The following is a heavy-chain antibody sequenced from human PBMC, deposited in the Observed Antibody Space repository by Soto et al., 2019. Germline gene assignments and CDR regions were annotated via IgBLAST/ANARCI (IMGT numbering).Heavy chain of an antibody. CDR1: GFTFSSYG. CDR2: IWYDGSNK. D-gene: IGHD3-22*01. CDR3: ARDYDSSGYPRYYFDY. Sequence: QVQLVESGGGVVQRGRSRRLSCAASGFTFSSYGMHWVRQAPGKGLEWGAVIWYDGSNKYYADSVKGRFTISRDNSKNTLYLQMNSLRAEDTDVYYCARDYDSSGYPRYYFDYWGQGTLVTVSS. J-gene: IGHJ4*02. V-gene: IGHV3-33*01.